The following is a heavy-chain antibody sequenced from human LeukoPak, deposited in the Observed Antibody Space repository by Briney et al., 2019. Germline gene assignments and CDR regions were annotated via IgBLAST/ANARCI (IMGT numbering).Heavy chain of an antibody. V-gene: IGHV3-7*01. CDR3: ARDKVGTGATHLDY. Sequence: GGSLRLSCAASGFTFSSYAMSWVRQAPGKGLEWVANIKEDGSEKYYVDSVKGRFTISRDNAMNSLYLQMNSLRAEDTAVYYCARDKVGTGATHLDYWGQGTLVTVSS. D-gene: IGHD1-26*01. J-gene: IGHJ4*02. CDR1: GFTFSSYA. CDR2: IKEDGSEK.